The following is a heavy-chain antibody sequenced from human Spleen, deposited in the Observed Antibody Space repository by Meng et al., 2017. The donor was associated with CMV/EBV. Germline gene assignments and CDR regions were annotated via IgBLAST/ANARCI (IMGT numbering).Heavy chain of an antibody. J-gene: IGHJ4*02. CDR2: VSGSGGSP. Sequence: GGSLRLSCAASGFTFSSYAMSWVRQAPGKGLEWVSAVSGSGGSPYYADSVKGRFTISRDNSKNTLYLQMNSLRAEDTAVYYCARVPRGYFDYWGQGTLVTVSS. D-gene: IGHD1-26*01. CDR3: ARVPRGYFDY. V-gene: IGHV3-23*01. CDR1: GFTFSSYA.